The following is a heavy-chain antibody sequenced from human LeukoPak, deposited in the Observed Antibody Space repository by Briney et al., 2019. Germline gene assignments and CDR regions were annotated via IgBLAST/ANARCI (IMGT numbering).Heavy chain of an antibody. V-gene: IGHV4-61*05. D-gene: IGHD3-22*01. J-gene: IGHJ1*01. CDR3: ARGVSYYDSSGYYNEYFQH. CDR1: GDSISSSSYY. Sequence: PSETLSLTCTVSGDSISSSSYYWGWIRQPPGKGLEWIGYIYYSGSTNYNPSLKSRVTISVDTSKNQFSLKLSSVTAADTAVYYCARGVSYYDSSGYYNEYFQHWGQGTLVTVSS. CDR2: IYYSGST.